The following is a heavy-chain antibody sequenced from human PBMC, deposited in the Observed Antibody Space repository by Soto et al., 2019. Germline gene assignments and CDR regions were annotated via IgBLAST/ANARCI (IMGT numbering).Heavy chain of an antibody. CDR1: GQSFSGHS. V-gene: IGHV4-34*01. CDR3: ARGSGIVALPGELEDVNYVY. CDR2: INESGST. Sequence: QVQLQQWGAGLVKPSETLSLSCAVYGQSFSGHSWAWIRQPPGKGLEWIGEINESGSTYYNPSLKSRVTSSTDTSKNQFSLKLSSVSAADTAAYVCARGSGIVALPGELEDVNYVYWGQGTLVNVSS. J-gene: IGHJ4*02. D-gene: IGHD1-1*01.